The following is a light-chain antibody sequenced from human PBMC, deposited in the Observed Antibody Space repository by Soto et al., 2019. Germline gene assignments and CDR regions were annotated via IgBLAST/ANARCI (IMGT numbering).Light chain of an antibody. V-gene: IGLV9-49*01. CDR1: SGYSNYK. J-gene: IGLJ1*01. CDR2: VGTGGIVG. Sequence: QLVLTQAPSASASLGASGTLTCTLSSGYSNYKVDWYQQRPGKGPRFVMRVGTGGIVGSKGDGIPDRFSVLGSGLNRNLTIKNIQEEDESDYHCGADHGSGSNFAFYVFGTGTKLTVL. CDR3: GADHGSGSNFAFYV.